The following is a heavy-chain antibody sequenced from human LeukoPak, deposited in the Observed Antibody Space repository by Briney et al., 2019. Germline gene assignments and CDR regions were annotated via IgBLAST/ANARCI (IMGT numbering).Heavy chain of an antibody. V-gene: IGHV4-31*03. CDR1: DGSINSGDYF. J-gene: IGHJ6*02. Sequence: SETLSLTCTVSDGSINSGDYFWSWIRQHPGKGLEWIGYIDYSESTHYNPSLKTRITISLDRSKNEFSLKLSSVTAADTAVYYCARVHHERLRLDVWGQGTTVTVSS. D-gene: IGHD2-21*02. CDR3: ARVHHERLRLDV. CDR2: IDYSEST.